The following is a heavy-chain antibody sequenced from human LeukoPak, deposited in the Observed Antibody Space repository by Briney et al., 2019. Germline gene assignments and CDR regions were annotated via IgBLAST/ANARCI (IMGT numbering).Heavy chain of an antibody. Sequence: PGGSLRLSYVASGFTFTSYAMSWVRQAPGKGLEWVSAISADGRSTYHADSVKGRFTISRDISKNTLYLQMNSLRAEDTAVYYCAKVAGSSGYYPEFWGQGTLVTVSS. CDR1: GFTFTSYA. CDR3: AKVAGSSGYYPEF. D-gene: IGHD3-22*01. J-gene: IGHJ4*02. CDR2: ISADGRST. V-gene: IGHV3-23*01.